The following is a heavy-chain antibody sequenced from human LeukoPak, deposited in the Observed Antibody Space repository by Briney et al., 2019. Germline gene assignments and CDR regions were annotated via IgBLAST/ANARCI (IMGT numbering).Heavy chain of an antibody. D-gene: IGHD1-26*01. J-gene: IGHJ4*02. Sequence: EASVKVSFKTSGYPFTRYGISWVRQAPGQGLEWVGWISGYNGNTNYAQKFQGRVTMTTDTSTSTVYMELRSLTSDDTAVYYCARGGGRDSGRENDYWGQGTLVTVSS. V-gene: IGHV1-18*01. CDR3: ARGGGRDSGRENDY. CDR2: ISGYNGNT. CDR1: GYPFTRYG.